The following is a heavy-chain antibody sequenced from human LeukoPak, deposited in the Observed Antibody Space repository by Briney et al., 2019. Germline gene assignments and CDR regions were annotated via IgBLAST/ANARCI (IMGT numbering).Heavy chain of an antibody. V-gene: IGHV3-21*01. CDR1: GFTFSSYS. J-gene: IGHJ4*02. CDR2: ISGSSSYI. D-gene: IGHD2-15*01. CDR3: ARDGSTVVVVAAIDY. Sequence: KPGGSLRLSCAASGFTFSSYSMNWVRQAPGKGLEWVSSISGSSSYIYYADSVKGRFTISRDNAKNSLYLQMNSLRAEDTAVYYCARDGSTVVVVAAIDYWGQGTLVTVSS.